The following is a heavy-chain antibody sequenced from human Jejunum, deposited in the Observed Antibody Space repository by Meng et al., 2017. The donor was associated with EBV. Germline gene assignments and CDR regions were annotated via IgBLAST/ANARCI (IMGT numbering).Heavy chain of an antibody. Sequence: QEQVQQVGAGPLRPSATLSLTCAVYGGSFSDYYWSWIRQPPGKGLEWIGEIDHSGRTNYNPSLKSRVNLSLLTSKDHFSLRLSSVTAADTAVYYCATFNCTVGTCSFDSWGQGTLVTVSS. V-gene: IGHV4-34*01. J-gene: IGHJ4*02. D-gene: IGHD2-8*02. CDR3: ATFNCTVGTCSFDS. CDR1: GGSFSDYY. CDR2: IDHSGRT.